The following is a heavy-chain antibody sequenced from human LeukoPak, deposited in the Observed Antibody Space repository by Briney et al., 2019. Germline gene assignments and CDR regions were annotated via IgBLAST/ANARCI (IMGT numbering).Heavy chain of an antibody. CDR2: IYSGSST. D-gene: IGHD6-13*01. CDR3: ARGGPAAGRFDY. Sequence: GGSLRLSCAASGFTFSFYSMNWVRQAPGKGLEWVSVIYSGSSTYYADSVKGRFTISRDNSKNTLYLQMNSLRAEDTAVYYCARGGPAAGRFDYWGQGTLVTVSS. CDR1: GFTFSFYS. J-gene: IGHJ4*02. V-gene: IGHV3-66*01.